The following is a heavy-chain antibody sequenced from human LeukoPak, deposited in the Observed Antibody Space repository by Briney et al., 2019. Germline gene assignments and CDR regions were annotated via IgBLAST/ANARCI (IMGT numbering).Heavy chain of an antibody. J-gene: IGHJ4*02. V-gene: IGHV4-34*01. CDR1: GGSFSGYY. Sequence: SETLSLTCAVYGGSFSGYYWSWIRQPPGKGLEWIGEINHSGSTNYNPSLKSRVTISVDTSKNQFSLKLSSVTAADTAVYYCAREEDTAMVRWGQGTLVTVSS. CDR3: AREEDTAMVR. CDR2: INHSGST. D-gene: IGHD5-18*01.